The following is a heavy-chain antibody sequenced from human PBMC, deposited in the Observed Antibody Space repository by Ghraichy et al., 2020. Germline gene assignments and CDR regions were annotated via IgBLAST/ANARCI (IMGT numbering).Heavy chain of an antibody. CDR1: GYTFTSYA. V-gene: IGHV1-3*01. J-gene: IGHJ4*02. CDR2: INAGNGNT. Sequence: ASVKVSCKASGYTFTSYAMHWVRQAPGQRLEWMGWINAGNGNTKYSQKFQGRVTITRDTSASTAYMELSSLRSEDTAVYYCARGVYYGSGSYYSLYYFDYWGQGTLFTVSS. CDR3: ARGVYYGSGSYYSLYYFDY. D-gene: IGHD3-10*01.